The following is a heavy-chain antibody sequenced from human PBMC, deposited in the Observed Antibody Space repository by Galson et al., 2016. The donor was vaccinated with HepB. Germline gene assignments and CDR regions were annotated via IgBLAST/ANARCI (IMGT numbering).Heavy chain of an antibody. CDR3: ARGCRGGSCVDY. V-gene: IGHV3-21*01. CDR2: ISIRSTYI. J-gene: IGHJ4*02. CDR1: GFTFRDSY. Sequence: SLRLSCAASGFTFRDSYMHWVRQAPGKGLEWVSSISIRSTYIYYADSVRGRLTISRDNAKNSLYLQMNSLRAEDTAVYYCARGCRGGSCVDYWGQGTLVTVSS. D-gene: IGHD2-15*01.